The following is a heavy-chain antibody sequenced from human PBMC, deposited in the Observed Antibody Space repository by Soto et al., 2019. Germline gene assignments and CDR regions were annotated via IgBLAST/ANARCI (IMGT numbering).Heavy chain of an antibody. CDR3: ARGQEGIVATH. D-gene: IGHD5-12*01. CDR1: GGSLSGYY. J-gene: IGHJ4*02. CDR2: IKDGGST. Sequence: QVQLQQWGAGLLKPSETLSLTCAVNGGSLSGYYWSWIRQPPGKGLEWIGEIKDGGSTNYSPSLRGRVTISADTATNQFSLRLNSVTAADTAVYFCARGQEGIVATHWDQGTLVTVSS. V-gene: IGHV4-34*01.